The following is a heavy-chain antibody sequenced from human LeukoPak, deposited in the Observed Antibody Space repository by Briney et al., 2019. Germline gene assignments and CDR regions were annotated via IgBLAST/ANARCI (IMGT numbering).Heavy chain of an antibody. Sequence: GESLKISCKGSGYSFTSYWIGWVRQMPGKGLEWMGIIYPGGSETRYSPSFQGQVTISVDKSISTAYLQWSSLKASDTAMYYCARQRSYYVDYWGQGTLVTVSS. V-gene: IGHV5-51*01. CDR2: IYPGGSET. J-gene: IGHJ4*02. CDR3: ARQRSYYVDY. CDR1: GYSFTSYW. D-gene: IGHD3-10*01.